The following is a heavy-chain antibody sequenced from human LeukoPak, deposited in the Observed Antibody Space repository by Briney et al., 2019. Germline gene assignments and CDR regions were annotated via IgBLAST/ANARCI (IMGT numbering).Heavy chain of an antibody. D-gene: IGHD3-16*01. CDR1: GFTFSRYG. Sequence: GGSLRLSCAASGFTFSRYGMHWVRQAPGKGLEWLAVISYDGTDKYYADSVKGRFTISRDNSKNTLYLQMNSLRAEDTAVYYCARGGGAHFDYWGQGTLVTVSS. V-gene: IGHV3-33*01. J-gene: IGHJ4*02. CDR3: ARGGGAHFDY. CDR2: ISYDGTDK.